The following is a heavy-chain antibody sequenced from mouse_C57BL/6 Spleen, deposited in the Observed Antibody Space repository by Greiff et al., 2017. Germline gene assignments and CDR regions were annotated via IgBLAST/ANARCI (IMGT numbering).Heavy chain of an antibody. CDR1: GYTFTGYW. CDR3: ARQSYSTSSNN. D-gene: IGHD1-1*01. J-gene: IGHJ3*01. V-gene: IGHV1-9*01. Sequence: QVQLQQSGAELMKPGASVQLSCKATGYTFTGYWIEWVKQRPGHGLEWIGEILPGSGSTNYNGKVKGKATFTADTSSNTAYMQLSSLTTADAAIYDCARQSYSTSSNNWGQGTLVTVSA. CDR2: ILPGSGST.